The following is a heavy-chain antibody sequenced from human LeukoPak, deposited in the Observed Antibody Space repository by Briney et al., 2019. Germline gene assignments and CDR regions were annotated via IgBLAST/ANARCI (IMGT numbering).Heavy chain of an antibody. Sequence: SQTLSLTCAVSGGSISSGGYSWSWIRQPPGKGLEWIGYIYYSGSTNYNPSLKSRVTISVDTSKNQFSLKLSSVTAADTAVYYCARHRDILTDNDAFDIRGQGTMVTVSS. CDR2: IYYSGST. V-gene: IGHV4-30-4*07. CDR3: ARHRDILTDNDAFDI. D-gene: IGHD3-9*01. CDR1: GGSISSGGYS. J-gene: IGHJ3*02.